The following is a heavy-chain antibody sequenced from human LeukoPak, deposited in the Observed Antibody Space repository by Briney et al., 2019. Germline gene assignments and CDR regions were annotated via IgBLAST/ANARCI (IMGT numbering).Heavy chain of an antibody. CDR2: ITSFTGNI. CDR1: GFTFSNFA. CDR3: AKYLQPTGSPYALDF. Sequence: PGGSLRLSCAASGFTFSNFAMGWVRQAPGKGLEWVSSITSFTGNIYYGDSVRGRFAISRDNSRNTLYLQMSSLRAEDTALYYCAKYLQPTGSPYALDFWGQGTMVTVSS. D-gene: IGHD3-9*01. V-gene: IGHV3-23*01. J-gene: IGHJ3*01.